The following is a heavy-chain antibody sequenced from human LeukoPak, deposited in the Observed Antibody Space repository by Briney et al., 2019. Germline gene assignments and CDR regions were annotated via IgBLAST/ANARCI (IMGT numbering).Heavy chain of an antibody. CDR3: ARGEPMGFIGY. Sequence: PSETLSLTCAVYGGSLSGYYWSWIRQTPGKGLEWIGEINHSGSTNYNPSLKSRVTISVDTSKNQFSLKLSSVTAADTAVYYCARGEPMGFIGYWGQGTLVTVSS. D-gene: IGHD1-26*01. CDR1: GGSLSGYY. J-gene: IGHJ4*02. V-gene: IGHV4-34*01. CDR2: INHSGST.